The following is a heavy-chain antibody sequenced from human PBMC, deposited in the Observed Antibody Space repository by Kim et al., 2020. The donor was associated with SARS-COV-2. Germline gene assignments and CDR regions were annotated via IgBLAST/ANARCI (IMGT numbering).Heavy chain of an antibody. CDR3: AKVGGSGTYYGVARYGLDV. V-gene: IGHV3-23*01. Sequence: GGSLRLSCAASGFTFSSFGMSWVRQAPGKGLECVSVISDGGGGTFYADSVKGRFTISRDNSKNTLFLEMNSLRGEDTAVYYCAKVGGSGTYYGVARYGLDVWGQGTTVTVSS. CDR2: ISDGGGGT. CDR1: GFTFSSFG. J-gene: IGHJ6*02. D-gene: IGHD3-10*01.